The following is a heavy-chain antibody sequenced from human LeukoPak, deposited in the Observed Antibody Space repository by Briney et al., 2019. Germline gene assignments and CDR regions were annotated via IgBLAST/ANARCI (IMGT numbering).Heavy chain of an antibody. V-gene: IGHV3-21*01. CDR1: GFTFSSYS. CDR2: ISSSSSYI. J-gene: IGHJ4*02. CDR3: ARDGLIVGAASPFDY. Sequence: PGGSLRLSCAASGFTFSSYSMTWVRQAPGKGLEWVSSISSSSSYIYYADSVKGRFTISRDNAKNSLYLQMNSLRAEDTAVYYCARDGLIVGAASPFDYWGQGTLVTVSS. D-gene: IGHD1-26*01.